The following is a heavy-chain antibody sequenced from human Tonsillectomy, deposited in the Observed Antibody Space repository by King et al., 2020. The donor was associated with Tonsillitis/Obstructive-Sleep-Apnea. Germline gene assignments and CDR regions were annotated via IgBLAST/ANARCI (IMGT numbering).Heavy chain of an antibody. J-gene: IGHJ4*02. V-gene: IGHV5-51*01. CDR2: IYPGDSDT. Sequence: VQLVESGAEVKKPGESLKISCKGSGYSFTSYWIGWVRQMPGKGLEWMGIIYPGDSDTRYSPSFKGQVTISADKSISIAYLQWSSLKASDTAMYYCARRWALETVMVVGYYFDYWGQGTLVTVSS. D-gene: IGHD5-18*01. CDR1: GYSFTSYW. CDR3: ARRWALETVMVVGYYFDY.